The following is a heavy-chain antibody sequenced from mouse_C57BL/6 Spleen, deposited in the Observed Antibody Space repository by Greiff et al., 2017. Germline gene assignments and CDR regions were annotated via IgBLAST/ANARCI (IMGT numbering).Heavy chain of an antibody. Sequence: EVKLVESGGGLVKPGGSLKLSCAASGFTFSSYAMSWVRQTPEKRLEWVATISDGGSYTYYPDNVKGRFTISRDNAKNNLYLQMSHLKSEDTAMYYCALITTVVAPFDYWGQGTTLTVSS. CDR3: ALITTVVAPFDY. V-gene: IGHV5-4*03. D-gene: IGHD1-1*01. J-gene: IGHJ2*01. CDR1: GFTFSSYA. CDR2: ISDGGSYT.